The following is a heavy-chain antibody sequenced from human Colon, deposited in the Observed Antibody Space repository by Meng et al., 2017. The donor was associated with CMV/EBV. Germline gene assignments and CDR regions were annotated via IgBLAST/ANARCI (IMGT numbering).Heavy chain of an antibody. Sequence: SETLSLTCNVSGGSVYSYYWGWIRQPPGKGLEWIGYIYYSGSTNYNPSLKSRVTISVDTSKNQFSLKLSSVTAADTAVYYCARAAGYCSSTSCYQSGMDVWGQGTTVTVSS. V-gene: IGHV4-59*02. CDR2: IYYSGST. CDR1: GGSVYSYY. D-gene: IGHD2-2*01. CDR3: ARAAGYCSSTSCYQSGMDV. J-gene: IGHJ6*02.